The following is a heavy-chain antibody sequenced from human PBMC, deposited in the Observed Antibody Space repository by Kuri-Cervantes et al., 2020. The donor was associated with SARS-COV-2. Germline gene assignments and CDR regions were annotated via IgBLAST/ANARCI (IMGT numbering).Heavy chain of an antibody. V-gene: IGHV4-59*01. CDR1: GGSISSYY. CDR3: ARDVNYCSSTSCYND. Sequence: SETLSLTCTVSGGSISSYYWSWIRQPPGKGLEWIGYIYYSGSTNYNPSLKSRVTISVDTSMNQFSLKLSSVTAADTAVYYCARDVNYCSSTSCYNDWGQGTLVTCYS. D-gene: IGHD2-2*02. CDR2: IYYSGST. J-gene: IGHJ4*02.